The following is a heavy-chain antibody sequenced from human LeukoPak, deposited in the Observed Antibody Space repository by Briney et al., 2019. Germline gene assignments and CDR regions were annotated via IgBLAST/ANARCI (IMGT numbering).Heavy chain of an antibody. CDR3: ARTEWLVDAFDI. V-gene: IGHV4-61*02. Sequence: PSQTLSLTCTVSGGSISSGSYYWSWIRQPAGKGLEWIGRIYTSGSTNYNPSLKSRVTISVDTSKNQFSLKLSSVTAADTAVYYCARTEWLVDAFDIWGQGTMVTVSS. CDR1: GGSISSGSYY. J-gene: IGHJ3*02. CDR2: IYTSGST. D-gene: IGHD3-3*01.